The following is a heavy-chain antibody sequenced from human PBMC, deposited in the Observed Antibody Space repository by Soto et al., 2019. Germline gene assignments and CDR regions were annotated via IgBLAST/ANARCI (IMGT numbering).Heavy chain of an antibody. CDR3: ARSQGSSTSLEIYYYYYYGMDV. CDR2: IIPISGTA. J-gene: IGHJ6*02. V-gene: IGHV1-69*01. D-gene: IGHD2-2*01. Sequence: QVQLVQSGAEVKKPGSSVKVSCKASGGTFSSYAISWVRQAPGQGLEWMGGIIPISGTANYAQKFQGRVTITADESTSTAYMELRSLRSEDTAVYYCARSQGSSTSLEIYYYYYYGMDVWCQGTTVTVSS. CDR1: GGTFSSYA.